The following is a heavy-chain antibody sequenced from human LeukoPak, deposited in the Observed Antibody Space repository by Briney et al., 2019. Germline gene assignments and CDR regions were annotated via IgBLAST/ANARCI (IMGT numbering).Heavy chain of an antibody. Sequence: GGSLRLSCAASGFTFSNHGMNWVRQAPGKGLEWLSGISPRGGGTYYADSVKGRFTISTDDSKSTLSLQMNSLRVEDTAVYYCARDLAWGAFDYWGQGTLVSVSS. J-gene: IGHJ4*02. V-gene: IGHV3-23*01. CDR3: ARDLAWGAFDY. CDR2: ISPRGGGT. CDR1: GFTFSNHG. D-gene: IGHD7-27*01.